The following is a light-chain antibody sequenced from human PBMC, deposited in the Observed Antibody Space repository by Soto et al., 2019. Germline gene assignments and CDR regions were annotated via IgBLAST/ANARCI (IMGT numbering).Light chain of an antibody. V-gene: IGLV2-18*02. Sequence: QSVLTQPPSVSGSPGQSVTISCTGTSSDVGKYDRVSWYQQPPGTAPKLIIYEVTNRPSGVPARFSGSKSGNTASLTISGLQAGDEAVYYCRSYPSTSGYVCGAGTKVTVL. CDR1: SSDVGKYDR. CDR3: RSYPSTSGYV. CDR2: EVT. J-gene: IGLJ1*01.